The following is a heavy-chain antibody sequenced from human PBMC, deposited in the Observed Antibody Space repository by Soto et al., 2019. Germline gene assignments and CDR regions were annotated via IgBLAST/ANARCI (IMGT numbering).Heavy chain of an antibody. Sequence: QVQLVQSGAEVKKPGASVKVSCKASGYTFTSYAMHWVRQASGQRLEWMGWINAGNGNTKYSQKFQGRVTITRDTSASTAYMELSSLRSEDTAVYYCARGQVEPAAMHNYYYYMDVWGKGTTVTVSS. J-gene: IGHJ6*03. V-gene: IGHV1-3*01. CDR2: INAGNGNT. CDR1: GYTFTSYA. D-gene: IGHD2-2*01. CDR3: ARGQVEPAAMHNYYYYMDV.